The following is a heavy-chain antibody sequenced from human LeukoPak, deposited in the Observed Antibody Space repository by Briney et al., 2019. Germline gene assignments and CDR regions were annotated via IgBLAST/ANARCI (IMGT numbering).Heavy chain of an antibody. V-gene: IGHV1-18*01. CDR1: GYTFTSYG. D-gene: IGHD2-2*01. CDR3: ARDLPLVVPAAMGAPEGFDY. CDR2: ISAYNGNT. J-gene: IGHJ4*02. Sequence: ASVKVSCKASGYTFTSYGISWVRQAPGQGLEWMGWISAYNGNTNYAQKLQGRVTMTTDTSTSTAYMELRSLRSDDTAMYYCARDLPLVVPAAMGAPEGFDYWGQGTLVTVSS.